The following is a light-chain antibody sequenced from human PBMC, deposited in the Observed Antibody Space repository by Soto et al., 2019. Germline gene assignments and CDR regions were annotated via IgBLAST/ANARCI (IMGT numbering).Light chain of an antibody. CDR1: QSISNF. Sequence: DIPMTQSPSSLSASVGDRVIITCRASQSISNFLNWYQQKPGKAPKVVVYAASTLQSGVPLRFSGSGSGTHFTLTISSLQPEDCATYYCQQSYSPSLTFGGGTKVEI. CDR3: QQSYSPSLT. V-gene: IGKV1-39*01. CDR2: AAS. J-gene: IGKJ4*01.